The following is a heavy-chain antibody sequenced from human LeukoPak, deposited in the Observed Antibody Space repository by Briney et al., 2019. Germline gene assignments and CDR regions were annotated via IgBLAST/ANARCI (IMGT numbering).Heavy chain of an antibody. CDR2: IIPIFGTA. D-gene: IGHD3-9*01. CDR3: ARRRGATPIRYFDWFLRTTPLDY. V-gene: IGHV1-69*01. J-gene: IGHJ4*02. CDR1: GGTFSSYA. Sequence: SVKVSCKASGGTFSSYAISWVRQAPGQGLEWMGGIIPIFGTANYAQKFQGRVTITADESTSTAYMELSSLRSEDTAVYYCARRRGATPIRYFDWFLRTTPLDYWGQGTLVTVSS.